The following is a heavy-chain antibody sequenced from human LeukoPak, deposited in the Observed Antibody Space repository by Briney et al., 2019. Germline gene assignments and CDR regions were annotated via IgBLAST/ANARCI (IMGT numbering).Heavy chain of an antibody. CDR1: GGSFSGYY. Sequence: PSETLSLTCAVYGGSFSGYYWSWIRQPPGKGLEWIGEINHSGSTNYNPSLKSRVTISVDTSKNQFSLKLSSVTAADMAVYYCARFITAFATVVTPVRPSGAWAFDIWGQGTMVTVSS. CDR3: ARFITAFATVVTPVRPSGAWAFDI. CDR2: INHSGST. J-gene: IGHJ3*02. V-gene: IGHV4-34*01. D-gene: IGHD4-23*01.